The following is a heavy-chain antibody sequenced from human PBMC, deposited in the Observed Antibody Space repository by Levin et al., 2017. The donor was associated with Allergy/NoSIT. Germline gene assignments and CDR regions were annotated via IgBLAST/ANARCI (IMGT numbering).Heavy chain of an antibody. V-gene: IGHV4-38-2*02. Sequence: PSETLSLTCTVSGYSISSGYYWGWIRQTPGKGLEWIGSVYHSGTTYYNPSLKSRVTISVDTSKNQFSLKLSSVTAADTAVYYCARDQRYFDWVLSNWGQGTLVTVSS. CDR1: GYSISSGYY. J-gene: IGHJ4*02. CDR3: ARDQRYFDWVLSN. D-gene: IGHD3-9*01. CDR2: VYHSGTT.